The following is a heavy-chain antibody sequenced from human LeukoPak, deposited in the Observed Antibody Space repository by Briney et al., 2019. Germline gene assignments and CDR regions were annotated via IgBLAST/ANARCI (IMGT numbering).Heavy chain of an antibody. Sequence: SETLSLACAVYGGSFSGYYWSWIRQPPGKGLEWSGEINHSGSTNYNPSLKSRVAISVDTSKNQFSLKLSSVTAADTALYYCARASELRLGEGFDYWGQGTRVTVSS. CDR1: GGSFSGYY. D-gene: IGHD3-16*01. J-gene: IGHJ4*02. CDR3: ARASELRLGEGFDY. CDR2: INHSGST. V-gene: IGHV4-34*01.